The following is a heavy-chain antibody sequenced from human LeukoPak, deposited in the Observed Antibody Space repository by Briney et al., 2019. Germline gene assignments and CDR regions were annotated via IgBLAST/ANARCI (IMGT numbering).Heavy chain of an antibody. CDR3: ERAAALNSYSFFDY. J-gene: IGHJ4*02. CDR2: INHSGST. V-gene: IGHV4-34*01. Sequence: PSETLSLTCAVYGCTFSSYYLSWIRQPPGKGLEWIAEINHSGSTNYNPSLKTVVTIFANTCNNQFSLKLNTVTAADTDVYYCERAAALNSYSFFDYWGQGTLVTVSS. CDR1: GCTFSSYY. D-gene: IGHD5-18*01.